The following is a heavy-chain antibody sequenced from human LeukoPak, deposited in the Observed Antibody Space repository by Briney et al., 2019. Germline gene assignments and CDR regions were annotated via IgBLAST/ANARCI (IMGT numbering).Heavy chain of an antibody. CDR3: ATPYCGTISCLDVFDV. J-gene: IGHJ3*01. CDR1: GVSLSSDKYY. CDR2: IYYSGST. Sequence: SETLSLTCTVRGVSLSSDKYYWSWIRQRPGKGLEWIGHIYYSGSTSFNPSLKSRVSMSVDASKSQFSLMLTSVTAADTAVYYCATPYCGTISCLDVFDVWGQGTVVTVSS. D-gene: IGHD2-2*01. V-gene: IGHV4-31*03.